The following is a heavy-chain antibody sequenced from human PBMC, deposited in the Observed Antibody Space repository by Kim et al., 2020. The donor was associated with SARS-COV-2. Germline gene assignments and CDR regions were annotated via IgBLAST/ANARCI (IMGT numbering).Heavy chain of an antibody. CDR1: GHTFTNYG. V-gene: IGHV1-18*01. Sequence: ASVKVSCKASGHTFTNYGISWVRQAPGQGLEWMGWVSNYNDGPNYAQKFQGRVTMIMDTSTVTAYMELRSLRSDDTAMYYCARDQGTKELDSFDSWGQGTLVIVSS. J-gene: IGHJ4*02. CDR3: ARDQGTKELDSFDS. D-gene: IGHD1-1*01. CDR2: VSNYNDGP.